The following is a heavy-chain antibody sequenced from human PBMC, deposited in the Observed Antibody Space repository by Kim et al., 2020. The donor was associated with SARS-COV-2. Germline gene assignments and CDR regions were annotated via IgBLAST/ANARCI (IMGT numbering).Heavy chain of an antibody. J-gene: IGHJ4*02. V-gene: IGHV3-30*18. CDR3: AKVYYGSGSYYSSDY. D-gene: IGHD3-10*01. CDR1: GFTFSSYG. Sequence: GGSLRLSCAASGFTFSSYGMHWVRQAPGKGLEWVAVISYDGSNKYYADSVKGRFTISRDNSKNTLYLQMNSLRAEDTAVYYCAKVYYGSGSYYSSDYWGQGTLVTVSS. CDR2: ISYDGSNK.